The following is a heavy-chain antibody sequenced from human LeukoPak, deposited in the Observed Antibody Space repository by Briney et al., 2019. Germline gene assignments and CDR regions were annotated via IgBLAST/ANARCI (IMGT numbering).Heavy chain of an antibody. Sequence: GGSLRLPCAASGFSFPNAWVNWVRQAPGKGLEWVGRIISKTDGGTIDYAAPVKGRFTISRDNPKNTLYLQMNSLRAEDTALYYCAKGHNYDSSPDAFDIWGQGTMVTVSS. V-gene: IGHV3-15*01. CDR2: IISKTDGGTI. J-gene: IGHJ3*02. CDR1: GFSFPNAW. D-gene: IGHD3-22*01. CDR3: AKGHNYDSSPDAFDI.